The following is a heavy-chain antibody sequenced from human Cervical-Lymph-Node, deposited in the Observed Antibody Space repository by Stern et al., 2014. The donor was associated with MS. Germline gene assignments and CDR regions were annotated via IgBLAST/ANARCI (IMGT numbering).Heavy chain of an antibody. CDR3: ARDIGMIPDY. V-gene: IGHV4-4*02. J-gene: IGHJ4*02. Sequence: QVQLQESSPGLVKPSGTLSLTCAVSGGSIISVNCWSWVRHPPGKGLEWIGVICHNGRANYKPSLKSLVTVSVDKSKNQFSLKLSPVTAADTAVYYCARDIGMIPDYWGQGTLVSVSS. CDR1: GGSIISVNC. CDR2: ICHNGRA. D-gene: IGHD3-16*01.